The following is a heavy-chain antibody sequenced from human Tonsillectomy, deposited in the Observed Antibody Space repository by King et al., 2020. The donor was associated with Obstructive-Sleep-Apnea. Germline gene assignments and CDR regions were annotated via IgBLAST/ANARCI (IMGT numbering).Heavy chain of an antibody. CDR1: GLTFTNYI. V-gene: IGHV3-23*04. Sequence: VQLVESGGGLVQPGGSLRLSCAASGLTFTNYIMSWVRQAPGKGLEWVSAISGTGDITYYADSVKGRFTISRDNSKNTLYLQMNSLRAEDTAVYYCAKPWVYGSGKDTLDIWGQGTLVTVSS. D-gene: IGHD3-10*01. CDR2: ISGTGDIT. CDR3: AKPWVYGSGKDTLDI. J-gene: IGHJ3*02.